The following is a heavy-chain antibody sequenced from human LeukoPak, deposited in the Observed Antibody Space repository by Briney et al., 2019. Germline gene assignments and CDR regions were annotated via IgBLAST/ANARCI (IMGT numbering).Heavy chain of an antibody. CDR1: GFTFGDYA. D-gene: IGHD2-2*01. J-gene: IGHJ4*02. CDR2: IRSKAYGGTT. V-gene: IGHV3-49*04. Sequence: GGSLRLSCTASGFTFGDYAMSWVRQAPGKGLEWVGFIRSKAYGGTTEYAASVKGRFTISRDDSKSIAYLQMNSLKTEDTAVYYCTRIIDVVVVPAAIFDYWGQGTLVTVSS. CDR3: TRIIDVVVVPAAIFDY.